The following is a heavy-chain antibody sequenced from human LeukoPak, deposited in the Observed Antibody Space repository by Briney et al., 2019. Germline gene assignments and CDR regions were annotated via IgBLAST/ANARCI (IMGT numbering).Heavy chain of an antibody. CDR3: AKFTSGSGSYYNGLYYFDY. CDR1: GFTFSSYA. D-gene: IGHD3-10*01. V-gene: IGHV3-30*02. J-gene: IGHJ4*02. CDR2: IRYDGSNK. Sequence: PGGSLRLSCAASGFTFSSYAMSWVRQAPGQGLEWVAFIRYDGSNKYYADSAKGRFTISRDNSKHTLYLQMNSLRAEDTAVYYCAKFTSGSGSYYNGLYYFDYWGQGTLVTVSS.